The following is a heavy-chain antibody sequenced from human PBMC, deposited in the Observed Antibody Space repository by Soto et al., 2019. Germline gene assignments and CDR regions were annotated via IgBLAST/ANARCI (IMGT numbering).Heavy chain of an antibody. D-gene: IGHD1-20*01. CDR1: GYSFSDYD. CDR3: ARDNRYNWNDEGWFDP. Sequence: QVQLVQSGAEVKKPGASVKVSCKASGYSFSDYDINWVRQATGQGPEWMGWMNPNSGNTGYAQKFQGRVTMTRNTCINTAYMELSSLGSEDTAVYYCARDNRYNWNDEGWFDPWGQGTLVTVSA. J-gene: IGHJ5*02. V-gene: IGHV1-8*01. CDR2: MNPNSGNT.